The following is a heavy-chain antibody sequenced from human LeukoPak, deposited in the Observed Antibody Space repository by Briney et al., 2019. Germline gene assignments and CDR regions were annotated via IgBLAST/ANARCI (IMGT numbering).Heavy chain of an antibody. V-gene: IGHV3-30*04. CDR3: SMDLRTAVADWFDP. D-gene: IGHD6-19*01. CDR1: GFSFSDYA. CDR2: ISYDGSNK. Sequence: GGSLRLSCAASGFSFSDYAMHWVRQAPGKGLEWVAVISYDGSNKYYVDSVKGRFTISRDNSKNALSLQMNSLRAEDTAVYYCSMDLRTAVADWFDPWGQGTLVTVSS. J-gene: IGHJ5*02.